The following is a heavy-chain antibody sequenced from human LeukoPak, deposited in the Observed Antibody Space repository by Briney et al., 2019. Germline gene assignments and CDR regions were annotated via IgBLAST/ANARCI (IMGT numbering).Heavy chain of an antibody. D-gene: IGHD4-11*01. V-gene: IGHV1-8*02. CDR2: MNANLGRT. CDR1: GDTFNSLE. Sequence: ASVTVSCKSSGDTFNSLEFNWVRQTTGQGLEWMGWMNANLGRTEYVQKFEGRVTMTRDTSINTAYMELSSLRSEDTAIYYCASRDYSRSDAFAIWGQGTMVIVSS. CDR3: ASRDYSRSDAFAI. J-gene: IGHJ3*02.